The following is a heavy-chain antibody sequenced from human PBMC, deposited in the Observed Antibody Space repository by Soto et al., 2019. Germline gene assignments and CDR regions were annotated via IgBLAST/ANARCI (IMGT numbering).Heavy chain of an antibody. D-gene: IGHD3-3*01. V-gene: IGHV4-31*03. CDR1: GGSISSGGYY. J-gene: IGHJ6*02. Sequence: SETLSLTCTVSGGSISSGGYYWSWIRQHPGKGLEWIGYIYYSGSTYYNPSLKSRVTISVDTSKNQFSLKLSSVTAADTAVYYCARDGTTIFGVVPAYGMDVWGQGTTVTVSS. CDR2: IYYSGST. CDR3: ARDGTTIFGVVPAYGMDV.